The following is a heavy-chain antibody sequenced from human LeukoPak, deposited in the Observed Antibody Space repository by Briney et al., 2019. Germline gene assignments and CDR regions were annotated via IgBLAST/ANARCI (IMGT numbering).Heavy chain of an antibody. CDR3: ARDLATVTTETLEFDY. CDR1: GGSISSSSYY. CDR2: IYYSGST. Sequence: SETLSLTCTVSGGSISSSSYYWGWIRQPPGKGLEWIGSIYYSGSTYYNPSLKSRVTISVDTSKNQFSLKLSSVTAADTAVYYCARDLATVTTETLEFDYWGQGTLVTVSS. V-gene: IGHV4-39*07. D-gene: IGHD4-17*01. J-gene: IGHJ4*02.